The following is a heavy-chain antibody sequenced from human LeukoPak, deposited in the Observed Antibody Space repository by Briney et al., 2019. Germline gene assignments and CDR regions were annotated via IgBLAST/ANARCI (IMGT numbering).Heavy chain of an antibody. D-gene: IGHD6-13*01. CDR2: ISSSRTTV. J-gene: IGHJ4*02. Sequence: GGSLRLSCAASGFTFSAYSMNWVRQAPGQGLEWVSYISSSRTTVFYADSAKGRFTISVDNAKNSVYLQMNSLRGEDTAVYYCAKDRVVSYSSSPDYWGQGALVTVSS. CDR3: AKDRVVSYSSSPDY. V-gene: IGHV3-48*04. CDR1: GFTFSAYS.